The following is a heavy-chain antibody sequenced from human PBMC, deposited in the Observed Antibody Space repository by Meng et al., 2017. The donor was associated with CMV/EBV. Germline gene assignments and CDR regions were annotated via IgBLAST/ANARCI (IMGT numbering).Heavy chain of an antibody. Sequence: QVQLVQSGVEVQKPGASVKVSFKASGYTITGYGISWVRQAPGQGLEWMGWISVYNGNTNFAQNLQGRVTMTTDTSTNTAYVELRSLRSDDTAIYYCARGVPLGIIYSFDYWGQGTLVTVSS. J-gene: IGHJ4*01. CDR2: ISVYNGNT. CDR1: GYTITGYG. V-gene: IGHV1-18*01. CDR3: ARGVPLGIIYSFDY. D-gene: IGHD2-21*01.